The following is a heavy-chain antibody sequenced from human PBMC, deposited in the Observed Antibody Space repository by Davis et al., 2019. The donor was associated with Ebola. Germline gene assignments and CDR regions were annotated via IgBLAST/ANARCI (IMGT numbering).Heavy chain of an antibody. CDR2: LNSGGTYT. CDR1: GFTLTSYW. J-gene: IGHJ4*02. CDR3: ARGGETRLEY. D-gene: IGHD3-10*01. V-gene: IGHV3-74*01. Sequence: GESPKIPCAASGFTLTSYWMHWVRQAPGKGLVWVSRLNSGGTYTDYADSVRGRFTISRDNAKNTLYLQMNSLRAEDTAVYYCARGGETRLEYWGQGTLVTVSS.